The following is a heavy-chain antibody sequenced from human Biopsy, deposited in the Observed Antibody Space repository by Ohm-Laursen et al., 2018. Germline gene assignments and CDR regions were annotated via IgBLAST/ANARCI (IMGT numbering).Heavy chain of an antibody. V-gene: IGHV4-59*07. Sequence: SDTLSLTCTVSDGSINSYYWNWIRQPPGKRLEWTGNIYYSGSTNFNPSLKSRVTISVDTSKNQFSLKLSSVTAADTAVYFCARGSSYGYDFDYWGQGTLVAVSS. CDR1: DGSINSYY. J-gene: IGHJ4*02. CDR2: IYYSGST. D-gene: IGHD5-18*01. CDR3: ARGSSYGYDFDY.